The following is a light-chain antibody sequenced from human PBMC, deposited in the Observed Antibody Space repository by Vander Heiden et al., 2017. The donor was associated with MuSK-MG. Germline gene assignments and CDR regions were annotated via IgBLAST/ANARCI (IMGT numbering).Light chain of an antibody. V-gene: IGKV4-1*01. CDR3: QQYYSTPPLT. J-gene: IGKJ4*01. CDR1: QSVLYSSNNKNY. Sequence: DSVMTRSPDSLAVSVGEWVTITRKPSQSVLYSSNNKNYLAWYKHKPGQPPKLLMYWASPRKSGVPDIFSGSGSGTDFTLTISSLQAEDAAVYYCQQYYSTPPLTFGGGTKVEIK. CDR2: WAS.